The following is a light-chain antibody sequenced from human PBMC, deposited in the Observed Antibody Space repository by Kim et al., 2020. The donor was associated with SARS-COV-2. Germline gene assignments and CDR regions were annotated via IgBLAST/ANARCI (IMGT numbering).Light chain of an antibody. CDR3: QQYYSTPPS. CDR2: WAS. V-gene: IGKV4-1*01. CDR1: QTVLSNSNNTNY. J-gene: IGKJ2*03. Sequence: RATLNCKSSQTVLSNSNNTNYLAWYQQKPGQAPKLLIYWASIRESVVSDRFSGSGSETDFTLTISSLQAEDVAVYYCQQYYSTPPSFGQGTKLE.